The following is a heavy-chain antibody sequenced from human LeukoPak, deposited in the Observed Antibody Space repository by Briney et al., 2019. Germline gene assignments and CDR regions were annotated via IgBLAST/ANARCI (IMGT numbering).Heavy chain of an antibody. Sequence: SVKVSCKASGFTFTSSAMQWVRLARGQRLEWIGWIVVGSGNTNYAQKFQERVTITRDMSTSTAYMELSSLRSEDTAVYYCAAASGMATIFAYYYGMDVWGQGTTVTVSS. CDR2: IVVGSGNT. V-gene: IGHV1-58*02. D-gene: IGHD5-24*01. CDR3: AAASGMATIFAYYYGMDV. CDR1: GFTFTSSA. J-gene: IGHJ6*02.